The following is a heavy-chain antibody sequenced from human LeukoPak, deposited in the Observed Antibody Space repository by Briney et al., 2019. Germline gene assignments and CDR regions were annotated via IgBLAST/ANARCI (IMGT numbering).Heavy chain of an antibody. CDR1: GYTFTGYY. CDR2: INPNSGGT. J-gene: IGHJ4*02. CDR3: ARRGGEYYDSTGYYSMHY. D-gene: IGHD3-22*01. Sequence: ASVKVSCKASGYTFTGYYMHWVRQAPGQGLEWMGWINPNSGGTNYAQNFQGRVTMTRDTSITTAYMELSRLRPDDTAVYYCARRGGEYYDSTGYYSMHYWGQGTLVTVSS. V-gene: IGHV1-2*02.